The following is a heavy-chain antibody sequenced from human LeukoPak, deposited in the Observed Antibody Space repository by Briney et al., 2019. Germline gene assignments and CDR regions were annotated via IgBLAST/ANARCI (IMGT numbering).Heavy chain of an antibody. Sequence: SETLSLTCTVSGGSISSGGYYWSWIRQPPGKGLEWIGYIYHSGSTYYNPSLKSRVTISVDRSKNQFSLKLSSVTAADTAVYYCARDPITMVRGVIRYWGQGTLVTVSS. V-gene: IGHV4-30-2*01. J-gene: IGHJ4*02. CDR2: IYHSGST. CDR1: GGSISSGGYY. CDR3: ARDPITMVRGVIRY. D-gene: IGHD3-10*01.